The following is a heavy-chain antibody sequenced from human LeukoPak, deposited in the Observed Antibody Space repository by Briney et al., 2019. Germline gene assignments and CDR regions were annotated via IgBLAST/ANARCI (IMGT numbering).Heavy chain of an antibody. D-gene: IGHD2-15*01. CDR2: IKQDGSEK. Sequence: PGGSLRLSCAASGFTFSSYWMSWVRHAPGKGLEWVANIKQDGSEKYYVDSVKGRFAISRDNATNSLYLQMNSLRAEDTAVYYCASAVVAATLYYFDYWGQGTLVTVSS. V-gene: IGHV3-7*01. CDR1: GFTFSSYW. J-gene: IGHJ4*02. CDR3: ASAVVAATLYYFDY.